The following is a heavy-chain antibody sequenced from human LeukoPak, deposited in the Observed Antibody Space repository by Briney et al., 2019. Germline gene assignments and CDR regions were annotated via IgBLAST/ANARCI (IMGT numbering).Heavy chain of an antibody. CDR3: ARGRAAASGDY. V-gene: IGHV4-34*01. J-gene: IGHJ4*02. CDR2: INHSGST. CDR1: GGSFSGYY. Sequence: SETLSLTCAVYGGSFSGYYWSWIRQPPGKGLEWIGEINHSGSTNYNPSLKSRVTISVDTSKNQFSLKLSSVTATDTAVYYCARGRAAASGDYWGQGTLVTVSS. D-gene: IGHD2-2*01.